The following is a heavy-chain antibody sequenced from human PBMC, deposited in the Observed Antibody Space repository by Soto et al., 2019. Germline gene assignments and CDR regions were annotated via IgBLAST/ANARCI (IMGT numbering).Heavy chain of an antibody. V-gene: IGHV3-23*01. Sequence: GGSLRLSCAASGFTFSSYAMSWVRQAPGKGLEWVSAISGSGGSTYYADSVKGRFTISRDNSKNTLYLQMNSLRAEDTTVYYCAKRSVVVVAATLLDYWGPGTLVTVSS. CDR2: ISGSGGST. CDR3: AKRSVVVVAATLLDY. D-gene: IGHD2-15*01. J-gene: IGHJ4*02. CDR1: GFTFSSYA.